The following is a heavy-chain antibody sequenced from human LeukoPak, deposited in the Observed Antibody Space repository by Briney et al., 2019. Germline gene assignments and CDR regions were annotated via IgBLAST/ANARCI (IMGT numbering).Heavy chain of an antibody. Sequence: PGGSLRLSCAASGFNFNTAWMSWVRQAPGKGLEWVGRIKSKTHGGTTDYAAPVQGRFTISRDNSKNTLYLQMNSLRAEDTAVYYCAVTSYGSGSYVDDWGQGTLVTVSS. CDR2: IKSKTHGGTT. CDR1: GFNFNTAW. J-gene: IGHJ4*02. D-gene: IGHD3-10*01. CDR3: AVTSYGSGSYVDD. V-gene: IGHV3-15*01.